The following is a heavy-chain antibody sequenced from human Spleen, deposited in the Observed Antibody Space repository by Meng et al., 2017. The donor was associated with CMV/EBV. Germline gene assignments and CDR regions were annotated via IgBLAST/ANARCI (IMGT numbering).Heavy chain of an antibody. Sequence: SGYTFSGHYIHWVRQAPGQGLEWMGRINPDTGGTKYPQEFQGRVTVTRDTSTNTAYMELSRLTSVDTAVYYCARERTNQQQGYIDYWGQGTLVTVSS. CDR2: INPDTGGT. CDR3: ARERTNQQQGYIDY. V-gene: IGHV1-2*06. J-gene: IGHJ4*02. CDR1: GYTFSGHY. D-gene: IGHD6-13*01.